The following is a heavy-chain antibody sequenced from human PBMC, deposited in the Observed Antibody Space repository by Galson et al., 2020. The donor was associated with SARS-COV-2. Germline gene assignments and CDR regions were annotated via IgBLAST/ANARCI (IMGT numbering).Heavy chain of an antibody. D-gene: IGHD3-22*01. CDR2: ISAGGGTT. V-gene: IGHV3-23*01. Sequence: SCAVSGFSFSGHAMNWVLQTPGKGLEWVSGISAGGGTTYYADSVKGRFTISRDNSEGTLYLQMSSLRAEDTALYYCAKGTNYYDSSGYFDYWGQGTLVTVSS. CDR1: GFSFSGHA. CDR3: AKGTNYYDSSGYFDY. J-gene: IGHJ4*02.